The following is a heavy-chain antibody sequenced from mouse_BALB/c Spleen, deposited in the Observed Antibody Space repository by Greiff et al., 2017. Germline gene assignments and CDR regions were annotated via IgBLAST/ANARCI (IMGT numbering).Heavy chain of an antibody. Sequence: EVKVVESGGGLVKPGGSLKLSCAASGFTFSSYTMSWVRQTPEKRLEWVATISSGGSYTYYPDSVKGRFTISRDNAKNTLYLQMSSLKSEDTAMYYCTRSGGDYWGQGTTLTVSS. CDR3: TRSGGDY. J-gene: IGHJ2*01. CDR1: GFTFSSYT. CDR2: ISSGGSYT. D-gene: IGHD4-1*01. V-gene: IGHV5-6-4*01.